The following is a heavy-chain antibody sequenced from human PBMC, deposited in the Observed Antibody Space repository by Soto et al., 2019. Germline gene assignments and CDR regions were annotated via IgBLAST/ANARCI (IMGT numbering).Heavy chain of an antibody. V-gene: IGHV3-11*05. CDR1: GFTFSDYY. CDR3: ATGGATDY. D-gene: IGHD3-16*01. Sequence: QVPLVESGGNLVRPGGSLRLSCAASGFTFSDYYMSWIRQAPGKGLEWVSFISTTGGYTTYADSVKGRFTISRDNAKNSVFLQVNSLRAENAAVYYCATGGATDYWGQGTLVTVSS. CDR2: ISTTGGYT. J-gene: IGHJ4*02.